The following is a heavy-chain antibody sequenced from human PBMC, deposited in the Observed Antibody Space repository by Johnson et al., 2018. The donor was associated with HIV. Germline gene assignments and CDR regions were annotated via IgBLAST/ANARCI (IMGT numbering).Heavy chain of an antibody. Sequence: VQLVESGGGLVQPGGSLRPPCAASGFTFSTYAMSWVRQAPDTGLEWVSSISGRAGTTYYADSVTGRFTISRDNSKNTLYVQMHSLRGEDTAVYFCAKSQDRSAHDYDFDLWGQGTMVTVSS. D-gene: IGHD3-22*01. CDR3: AKSQDRSAHDYDFDL. V-gene: IGHV3-23*04. CDR1: GFTFSTYA. J-gene: IGHJ3*01. CDR2: ISGRAGTT.